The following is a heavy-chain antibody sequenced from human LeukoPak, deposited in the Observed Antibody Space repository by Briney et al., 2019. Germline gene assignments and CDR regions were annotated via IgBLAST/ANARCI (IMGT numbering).Heavy chain of an antibody. CDR3: ARSTAAAGINY. V-gene: IGHV1-46*01. J-gene: IGHJ4*02. Sequence: GASVKVSCKASGYTYTSYYMHWVRQAPGQGLEWMGIINPSGGSTSYAEKFQGRVTMTRDMSTSTVYMELSSLRSEDTAVYYCARSTAAAGINYWGQGTLVTVSS. CDR1: GYTYTSYY. CDR2: INPSGGST. D-gene: IGHD6-13*01.